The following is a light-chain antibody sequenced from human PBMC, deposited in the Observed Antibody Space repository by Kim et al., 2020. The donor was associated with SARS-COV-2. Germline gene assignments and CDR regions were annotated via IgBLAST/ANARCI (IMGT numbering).Light chain of an antibody. J-gene: IGKJ4*01. CDR2: GAS. Sequence: ASVGDRVTITCRASETISTYLNWYQQKTGKVPNLLIYGASSLHSGVPSRFSGSGSGTDFTLTISSLQPEDFATYYCQQSYGIPLTFGGGTKVDIK. CDR1: ETISTY. V-gene: IGKV1-39*01. CDR3: QQSYGIPLT.